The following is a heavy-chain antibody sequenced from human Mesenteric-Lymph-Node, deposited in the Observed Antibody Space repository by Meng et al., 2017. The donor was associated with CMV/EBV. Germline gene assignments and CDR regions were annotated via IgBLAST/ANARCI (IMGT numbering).Heavy chain of an antibody. V-gene: IGHV4-59*01. D-gene: IGHD5-18*01. CDR1: GGSISSYY. J-gene: IGHJ4*02. Sequence: GSLRLSCTVSGGSISSYYWSWIRQPPGKGLEWIGYIYYSGSTNYNPSLKSRVTISVDTSKNQFSLKLSSVTAADTAVYYCARGLGYSYGFAFDYWGQGTLVTVSS. CDR3: ARGLGYSYGFAFDY. CDR2: IYYSGST.